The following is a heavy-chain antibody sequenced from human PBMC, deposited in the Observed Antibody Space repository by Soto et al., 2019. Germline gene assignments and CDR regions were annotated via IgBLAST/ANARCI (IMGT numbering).Heavy chain of an antibody. CDR2: IYPGDSGT. J-gene: IGHJ6*02. V-gene: IGHV5-51*01. Sequence: PGESLKISCKGSGYSFTSYWIGWVRQMPGKGLEWMGIIYPGDSGTRYSPSFQGQVTISADKSISTAYLQWSSLKASDTAMYYCARHYYGDSDYYYYYGMDVWGQGTTVTVSS. D-gene: IGHD4-17*01. CDR1: GYSFTSYW. CDR3: ARHYYGDSDYYYYYGMDV.